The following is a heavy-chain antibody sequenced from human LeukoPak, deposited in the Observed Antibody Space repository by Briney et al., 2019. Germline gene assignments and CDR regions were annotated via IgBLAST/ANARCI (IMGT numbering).Heavy chain of an antibody. D-gene: IGHD3-22*01. CDR2: ISAYNGNT. CDR1: GYTFTRYG. J-gene: IGHJ4*02. V-gene: IGHV1-18*01. CDR3: ARVVHYYDSSGYSY. Sequence: ASVKVSCKASGYTFTRYGISWVRQAPGQGLEWMGWISAYNGNTNYAQKLQGRVTMTTDTSTSTAYMELRSLRSDDTAVYYCARVVHYYDSSGYSYWGQGTLVTVSS.